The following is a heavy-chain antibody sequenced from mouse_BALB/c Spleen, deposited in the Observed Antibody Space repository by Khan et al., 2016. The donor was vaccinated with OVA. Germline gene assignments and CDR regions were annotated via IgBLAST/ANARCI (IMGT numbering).Heavy chain of an antibody. V-gene: IGHV2-6-1*01. CDR3: AGQPYYHYNIMDY. D-gene: IGHD2-10*01. CDR2: IWSDGST. Sequence: QVQLKQSGPGLVAPSQSLSITCTISGFSLTNYGVHWVRQPPGKGLEWLVVIWSDGSTTYNSALKSRLTISKDNSKRQVFLKMNSLQTDDTGMYFCAGQPYYHYNIMDYWGQGTSVTVSS. CDR1: GFSLTNYG. J-gene: IGHJ4*01.